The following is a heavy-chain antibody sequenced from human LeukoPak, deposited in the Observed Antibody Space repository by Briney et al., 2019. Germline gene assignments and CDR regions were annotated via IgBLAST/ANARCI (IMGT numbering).Heavy chain of an antibody. CDR2: IYSTGTT. CDR1: GGSISGYD. V-gene: IGHV4-4*07. CDR3: ARDLSLAGHNYGIDY. Sequence: PSETLSLTCTVSGGSISGYDWTWIRQPAGKGLEWIGRIYSTGTTNYNPSLKSRVTMSVDKSKNQFSLKLNSVTAADTALYYCARDLSLAGHNYGIDYWGQGTLVTVSS. J-gene: IGHJ4*02. D-gene: IGHD5-18*01.